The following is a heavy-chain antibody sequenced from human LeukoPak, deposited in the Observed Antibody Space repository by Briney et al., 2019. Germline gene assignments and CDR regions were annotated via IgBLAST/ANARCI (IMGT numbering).Heavy chain of an antibody. Sequence: GASVKVSCKASGGTFSSYAISWVRQAPGQGLEWMGGIIPIFGTANYAQKFQGRVTITADKSTSTAYMELSSLRSEDTAVYYCARGGLEHYDSSGYYNLDYWGQGTLVTVSS. J-gene: IGHJ4*02. D-gene: IGHD3-22*01. CDR1: GGTFSSYA. V-gene: IGHV1-69*06. CDR2: IIPIFGTA. CDR3: ARGGLEHYDSSGYYNLDY.